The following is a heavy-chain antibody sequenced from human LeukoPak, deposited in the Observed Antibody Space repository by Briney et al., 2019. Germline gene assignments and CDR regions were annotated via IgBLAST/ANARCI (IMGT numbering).Heavy chain of an antibody. J-gene: IGHJ3*02. D-gene: IGHD3-9*01. V-gene: IGHV3-21*01. CDR2: ISSSSSYI. CDR3: ARTHYDILTGSPEGSNAFDI. Sequence: GGSLRLSCAASGFTFSSYSMNWVRQAPGNRLEWVSSISSSSSYIYYADSVKGRFTISRDNAKNSLYLQMNSLRAEDTAVYYCARTHYDILTGSPEGSNAFDIWGQGTMVTVSS. CDR1: GFTFSSYS.